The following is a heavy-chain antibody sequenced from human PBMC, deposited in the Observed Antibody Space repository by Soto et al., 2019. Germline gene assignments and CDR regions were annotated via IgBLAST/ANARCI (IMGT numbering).Heavy chain of an antibody. V-gene: IGHV4-59*01. J-gene: IGHJ3*02. CDR1: GGSISSYY. Sequence: NPSETLSLTCTVSGGSISSYYWSWIRQPPGKGLEWIGYIYYSGSTNCNPSLKSRVTISVDTSKNQFSLKLSSVTAADTAVYYCARDREDAFDIWGQGTMVTVSS. CDR2: IYYSGST. CDR3: ARDREDAFDI.